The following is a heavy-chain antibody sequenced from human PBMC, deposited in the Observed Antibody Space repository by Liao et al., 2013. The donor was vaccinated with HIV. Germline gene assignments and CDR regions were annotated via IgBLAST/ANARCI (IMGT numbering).Heavy chain of an antibody. J-gene: IGHJ6*03. CDR3: VRDQRQRVGGYYFYFMDV. D-gene: IGHD2-15*01. CDR1: GGSISSSNYY. V-gene: IGHV4-39*07. CDR2: IYYSGST. Sequence: QVQLQESGPGLVKPSETLSLTCTVSGGSISSSNYYWGWIRQSPGKGLEWIGSIYYSGSTYYNPSLKSRVTISVDTSKNQFSLNLASMTAADTAIYYCVRDQRQRVGGYYFYFMDVWGKGTAVTVSS.